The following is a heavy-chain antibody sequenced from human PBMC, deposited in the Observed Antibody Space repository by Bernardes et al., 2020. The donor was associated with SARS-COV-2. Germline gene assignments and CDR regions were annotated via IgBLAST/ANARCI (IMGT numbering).Heavy chain of an antibody. CDR3: AKVQAIFWIRPYNSGMDV. CDR1: GFTFNNFV. V-gene: IGHV3-30*18. Sequence: GGSLRLSCAASGFTFNNFVMHWVRQAPGRGLEWVAVISYEGSKKYYADSLEGRFTISKDNSKNTVYLQMNNLRSEDTAIYYCAKVQAIFWIRPYNSGMDVWGQGTTVTVSS. D-gene: IGHD5-18*01. CDR2: ISYEGSKK. J-gene: IGHJ6*02.